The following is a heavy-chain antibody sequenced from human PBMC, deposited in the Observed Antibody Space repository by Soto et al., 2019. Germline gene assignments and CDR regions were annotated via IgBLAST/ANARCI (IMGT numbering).Heavy chain of an antibody. CDR2: IIPIFGTA. D-gene: IGHD3-22*01. J-gene: IGHJ6*02. CDR1: GGTFSSYA. Sequence: QVQLVQSGAEVKKPGSSVKVSCKASGGTFSSYAISWVRQAPGQGLEWMGGIIPIFGTANYAQKFQGRVTITADESTSTAYMELSSLRSEDTAVYYCARGHRMYYYDSSARAGPYYGMDVWGQGTTVTVSS. V-gene: IGHV1-69*01. CDR3: ARGHRMYYYDSSARAGPYYGMDV.